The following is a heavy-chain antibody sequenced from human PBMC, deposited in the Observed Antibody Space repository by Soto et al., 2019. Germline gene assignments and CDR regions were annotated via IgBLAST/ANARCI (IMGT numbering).Heavy chain of an antibody. CDR1: GGTFSSYA. CDR3: ARGGSCPNRYYYYGMDV. V-gene: IGHV1-69*13. Sequence: GXSVKVSCKASGGTFSSYAISWVRQAPGQGLEWMGGIIPIFGTANYAQRFQGRVTITADESTSTAYMELSSLRSEDTAVYYCARGGSCPNRYYYYGMDVWGQGTTVTVSS. D-gene: IGHD2-15*01. CDR2: IIPIFGTA. J-gene: IGHJ6*02.